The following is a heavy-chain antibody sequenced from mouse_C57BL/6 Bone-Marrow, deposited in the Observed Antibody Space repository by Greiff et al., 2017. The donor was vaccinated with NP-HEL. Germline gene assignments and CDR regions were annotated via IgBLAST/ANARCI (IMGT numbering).Heavy chain of an antibody. CDR2: IWSGGST. D-gene: IGHD3-2*02. Sequence: QVQLKESGPGLVQPSQSLSITCTVSGFSLTSYGVHWVRPSPGTGLEWLGVIWSGGSTDYTAAFISRLSISKDNSKSQVFFKMNSLQADDTAIYYCARNSAQALDYWGQGTTLTVSS. CDR3: ARNSAQALDY. J-gene: IGHJ2*01. V-gene: IGHV2-2*01. CDR1: GFSLTSYG.